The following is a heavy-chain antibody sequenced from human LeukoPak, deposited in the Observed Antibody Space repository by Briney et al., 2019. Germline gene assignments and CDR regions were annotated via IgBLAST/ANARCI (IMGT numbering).Heavy chain of an antibody. J-gene: IGHJ4*02. D-gene: IGHD5-24*01. V-gene: IGHV1-46*01. CDR1: GYTFTIYY. CDR3: ARSRTMSDY. CDR2: INPSSGST. Sequence: ASVKVSCKASGYTFTIYYIHWVRHAPGQGLEWVGIINPSSGSTSYAQKFQGRVTMTRDTSTSTVYMELSSLRSDDTAVYYCARSRTMSDYWGQGTLVTVSS.